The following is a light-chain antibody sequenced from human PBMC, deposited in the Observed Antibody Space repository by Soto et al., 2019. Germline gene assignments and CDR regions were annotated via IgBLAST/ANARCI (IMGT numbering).Light chain of an antibody. Sequence: VLTQPRSVSGSPGQSVTISCTGTSSDVGGYNYVSWYQQHPGKAPKLMIYDVSKRPSGVPDRFSGSKSGNTASLTIPGLQAEDEADYYCCSYAGSYTDVFGTGTKVTVL. CDR3: CSYAGSYTDV. CDR1: SSDVGGYNY. J-gene: IGLJ1*01. CDR2: DVS. V-gene: IGLV2-11*01.